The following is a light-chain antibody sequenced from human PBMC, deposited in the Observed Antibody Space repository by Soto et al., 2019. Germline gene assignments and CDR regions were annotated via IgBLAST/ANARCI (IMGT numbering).Light chain of an antibody. Sequence: QSALTQPRSVSGSPGQSVTISCTGTSSDVGGYNYVSWYQQHPGKAPKLMIYDVSKRPSGVPDRFSGSKSGNTASLTISALQAEDEADYYCCSYAGSDYVFGTGTKLTVL. V-gene: IGLV2-11*01. CDR3: CSYAGSDYV. J-gene: IGLJ1*01. CDR1: SSDVGGYNY. CDR2: DVS.